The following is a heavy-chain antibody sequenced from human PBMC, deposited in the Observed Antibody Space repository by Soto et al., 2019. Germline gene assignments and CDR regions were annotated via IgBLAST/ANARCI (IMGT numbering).Heavy chain of an antibody. D-gene: IGHD3-3*01. CDR3: AKLEGEFLEWLFYRKNLKGAFDI. V-gene: IGHV3-9*01. CDR1: GFTFDDYA. J-gene: IGHJ3*02. CDR2: ISWNSGSI. Sequence: GGSLRLSCAASGFTFDDYAMHWVRQAPGKGLEWVSGISWNSGSIGYADSVKGRFTISRDNAKNSLYLQMNSLGAEDTALYYCAKLEGEFLEWLFYRKNLKGAFDIWGQGTMVTVSS.